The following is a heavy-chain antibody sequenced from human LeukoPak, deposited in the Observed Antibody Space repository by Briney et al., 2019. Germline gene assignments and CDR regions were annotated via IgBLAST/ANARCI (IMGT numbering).Heavy chain of an antibody. V-gene: IGHV3-30*02. J-gene: IGHJ3*02. CDR2: IRYDGSNK. D-gene: IGHD3-3*01. CDR1: GSTLSNYG. Sequence: GSLRLSCAASGSTLSNYGMHWVRQAPGKGLEWVAFIRYDGSNKDYADSVKGRFTISRDNSKNTLYLQMNSLRVEDTAIYYCAKDMGRRIFGVAYDAFHIWGQGTMVTVSS. CDR3: AKDMGRRIFGVAYDAFHI.